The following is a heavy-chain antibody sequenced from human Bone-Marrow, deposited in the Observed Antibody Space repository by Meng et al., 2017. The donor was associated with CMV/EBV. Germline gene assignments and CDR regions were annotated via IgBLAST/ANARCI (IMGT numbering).Heavy chain of an antibody. CDR2: TSHGGTS. J-gene: IGHJ4*02. Sequence: SETLSLTCAVYGGSFNDAFWTWLRQPPGKGLQWFGETSHGGTSNYNPSLKSRVTLSVDTSKKQFSLRLTSVTAADTAVYYCARVPARFWSGYLDYWSQGTLVTVSS. D-gene: IGHD3-3*01. CDR1: GGSFNDAF. V-gene: IGHV4-34*01. CDR3: ARVPARFWSGYLDY.